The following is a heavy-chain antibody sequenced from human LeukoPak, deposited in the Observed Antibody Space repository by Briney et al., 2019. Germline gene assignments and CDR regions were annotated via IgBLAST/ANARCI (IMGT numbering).Heavy chain of an antibody. D-gene: IGHD5-24*01. CDR2: IYTSGST. V-gene: IGHV4-61*02. CDR3: AREDGYIDFFDY. CDR1: GGSISSGSYY. J-gene: IGHJ4*02. Sequence: SQTLSLTCTVSGGSISSGSYYWSWIRQPAGKGLEWIGRIYTSGSTNYNPSLKSRVTISVDTSKNQFSLKLSSVTAADTAVYYCAREDGYIDFFDYWGQGTLVTVSS.